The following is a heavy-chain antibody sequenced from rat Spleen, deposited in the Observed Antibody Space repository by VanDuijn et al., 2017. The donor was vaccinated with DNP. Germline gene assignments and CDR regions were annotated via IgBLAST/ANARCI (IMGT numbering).Heavy chain of an antibody. CDR2: IWGDGNT. J-gene: IGHJ4*01. D-gene: IGHD5-1*01. V-gene: IGHV2S75*01. CDR1: GFSFTNSG. Sequence: QVQLKESGPVLVQASETLSLTCTVSGFSFTNSGVIWVRQSPGTGLEWMGIIWGDGNTDYNSALKSRLSINRDTSKSQVFLKMNSLQTDDTAIYYCTRESWGYVMDAWGQGASVTVSS. CDR3: TRESWGYVMDA.